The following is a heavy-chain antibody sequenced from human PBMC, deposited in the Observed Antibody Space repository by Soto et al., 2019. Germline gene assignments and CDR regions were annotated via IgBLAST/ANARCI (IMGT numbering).Heavy chain of an antibody. J-gene: IGHJ4*02. Sequence: GGSLRLSCAASGFTFSNAWMNWIRQAPGKGLEWVGRIKSKTDGGTTDYAAPVKGRFTISRDDSKNTLYLQMNSLKTEDTAVYYCTTEVGVVVVAATPTRDYWGQGTLVTVSP. V-gene: IGHV3-15*07. D-gene: IGHD2-15*01. CDR3: TTEVGVVVVAATPTRDY. CDR2: IKSKTDGGTT. CDR1: GFTFSNAW.